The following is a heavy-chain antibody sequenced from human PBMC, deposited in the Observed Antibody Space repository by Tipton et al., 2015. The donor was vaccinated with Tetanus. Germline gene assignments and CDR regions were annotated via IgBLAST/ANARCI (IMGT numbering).Heavy chain of an antibody. CDR3: ARGLGFGELLSYNWFDP. Sequence: GLVKPSQTLSLTCAISGDSVSSNSAAWNWIRQSPSRGLEWLGRTYYRSKWYNDYAVSVKSRITINPDTSKNQFSLQLNSVTPEDTAVYYWARGLGFGELLSYNWFDPWGQGTLVTVSS. J-gene: IGHJ5*02. V-gene: IGHV6-1*01. CDR2: TYYRSKWYN. CDR1: GDSVSSNSAA. D-gene: IGHD3-10*01.